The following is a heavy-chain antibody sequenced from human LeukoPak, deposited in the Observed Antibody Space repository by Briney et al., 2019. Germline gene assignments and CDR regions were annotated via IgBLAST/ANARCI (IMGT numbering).Heavy chain of an antibody. V-gene: IGHV3-30*02. D-gene: IGHD2-2*01. CDR3: AKDLVGSWGPES. J-gene: IGHJ5*02. CDR1: GFTLSNYG. Sequence: GASLRLSCAASGFTLSNYGMHSVRQAPGKGLEWVAFIRYDGSNKYNADSVKGRFTISRDNSKNTLYLQMNSLRAEDTAVYYCAKDLVGSWGPESWGQGTLVTVSS. CDR2: IRYDGSNK.